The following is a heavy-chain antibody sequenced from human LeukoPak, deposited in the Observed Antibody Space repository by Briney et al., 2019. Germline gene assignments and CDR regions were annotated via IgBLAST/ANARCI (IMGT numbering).Heavy chain of an antibody. V-gene: IGHV3-30*02. CDR2: IRYDGSNK. Sequence: PGGSLRLSCAASGFTFSSYGMHWVRQAPGKGLEWVAFIRYDGSNKYYADSVKGRFTISRDNSKNTLYLQMGSLRAEDMGVYYCARLTRFLEWLYFDYWGQGTLVTVSS. D-gene: IGHD3-3*01. CDR1: GFTFSSYG. CDR3: ARLTRFLEWLYFDY. J-gene: IGHJ4*02.